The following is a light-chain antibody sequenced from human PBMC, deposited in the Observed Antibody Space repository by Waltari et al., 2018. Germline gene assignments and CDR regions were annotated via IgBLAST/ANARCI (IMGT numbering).Light chain of an antibody. V-gene: IGKV3-20*01. Sequence: IVLTQSPGTLSLSPGERATLSCRASQSVRSSYLAWYQQKPGQAPRLLIYGASSRATGVPDRFSGSGSGTDFTLTISRLEPEDFAVYYCQQYGTSPTTFGQGTKVEIK. CDR2: GAS. J-gene: IGKJ1*01. CDR1: QSVRSSY. CDR3: QQYGTSPTT.